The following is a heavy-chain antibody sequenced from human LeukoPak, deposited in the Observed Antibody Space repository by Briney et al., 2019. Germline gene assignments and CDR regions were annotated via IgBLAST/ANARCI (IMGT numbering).Heavy chain of an antibody. CDR1: GYSLTNHY. V-gene: IGHV4-34*01. Sequence: SETLSLTCAVYGYSLTNHYWVWIRQPPGKGLEWVGEISHTGSTNYNPSLKSRLNISVDTSKNQFFLKLSSVTAADTAVYYCARGPAAVHPWGQGTLVTVSS. CDR3: ARGPAAVHP. D-gene: IGHD6-13*01. J-gene: IGHJ5*02. CDR2: ISHTGST.